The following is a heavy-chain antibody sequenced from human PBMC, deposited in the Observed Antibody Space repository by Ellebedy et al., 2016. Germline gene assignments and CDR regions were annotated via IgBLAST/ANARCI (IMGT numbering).Heavy chain of an antibody. CDR3: ARDIKSSGWYASEYNWFDP. D-gene: IGHD6-19*01. J-gene: IGHJ5*02. Sequence: GGSLRLXCAASGFTFSSYSMNWVRQAPGKGLEWVSYISSSSSTIYYADSVKGRFTISRDNAKNSLYLQMNSLRAEDTAVYYCARDIKSSGWYASEYNWFDPWGQGTLVTVSS. CDR1: GFTFSSYS. V-gene: IGHV3-48*01. CDR2: ISSSSSTI.